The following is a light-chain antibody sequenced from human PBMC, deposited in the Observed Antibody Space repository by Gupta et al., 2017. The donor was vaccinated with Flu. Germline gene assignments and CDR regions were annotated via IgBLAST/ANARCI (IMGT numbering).Light chain of an antibody. Sequence: MTQSPATLSVSPGERVTLSCRASQTISNNLAWYQHKPGQAPRLLIYGPSARATGVPARFSGSGSGTEFTLTISSLQSEDFAVYYCQQYNSWPPGTFGQGTRLEIK. CDR2: GPS. J-gene: IGKJ5*01. CDR1: QTISNN. V-gene: IGKV3-15*01. CDR3: QQYNSWPPGT.